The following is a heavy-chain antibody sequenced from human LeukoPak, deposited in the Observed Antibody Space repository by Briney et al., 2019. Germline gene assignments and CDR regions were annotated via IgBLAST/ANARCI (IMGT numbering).Heavy chain of an antibody. CDR1: GFTFSSYG. V-gene: IGHV3-30*18. CDR3: AKGWSPSPPNYYYYALDV. D-gene: IGHD1-1*01. CDR2: ISYDGSNE. Sequence: PGGSLRLSCAASGFTFSSYGIHWVRQAPGKGLEWVAVISYDGSNEYYEDSVKGRFTISRDNSKNTLYLQMNGLRAEDTAVYYCAKGWSPSPPNYYYYALDVWGQGTTVTVSS. J-gene: IGHJ6*02.